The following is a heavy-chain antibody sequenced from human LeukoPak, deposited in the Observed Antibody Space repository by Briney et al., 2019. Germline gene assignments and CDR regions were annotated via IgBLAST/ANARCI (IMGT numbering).Heavy chain of an antibody. CDR1: GFPFSTYA. Sequence: GGSLRLSCPASGFPFSTYAMHWVRQVRQAPGKGLEWVAIISYDGSNKYYADSVKGRFTISRDNSKNTLYLQMNSLRAEDTAVYYCAKDSRTSLWFGTNWFDPWGQGTLVTVSS. V-gene: IGHV3-30*18. CDR2: ISYDGSNK. D-gene: IGHD3-10*01. J-gene: IGHJ5*02. CDR3: AKDSRTSLWFGTNWFDP.